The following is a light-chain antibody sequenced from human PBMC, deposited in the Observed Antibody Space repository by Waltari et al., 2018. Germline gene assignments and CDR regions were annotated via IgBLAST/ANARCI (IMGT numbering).Light chain of an antibody. CDR2: AAS. Sequence: DIQMTQSPSSLSASVGDRVTITCRASQDINNYLAWYQQKPGKVPKLLIYAASILQSGVPPRCSGSRSGTDFTLTISALQTEDVANYYCQRYNGAPETFGQGTKVDI. CDR1: QDINNY. J-gene: IGKJ1*01. CDR3: QRYNGAPET. V-gene: IGKV1-27*01.